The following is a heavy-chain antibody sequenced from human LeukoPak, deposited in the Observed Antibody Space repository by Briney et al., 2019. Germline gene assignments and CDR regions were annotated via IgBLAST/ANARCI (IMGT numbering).Heavy chain of an antibody. V-gene: IGHV3-53*01. D-gene: IGHD6-6*01. CDR3: ASLSLGHY. CDR2: IYSGGNT. Sequence: GGSLRLSCAASGFTVSSNYMSWVRQAPGKGLEWVSVIYSGGNTYYADSVRGRFTISRDNSKNTLFLHMNTLRAEDTAIYYCASLSLGHYWGQGTLVTVSS. CDR1: GFTVSSNY. J-gene: IGHJ4*02.